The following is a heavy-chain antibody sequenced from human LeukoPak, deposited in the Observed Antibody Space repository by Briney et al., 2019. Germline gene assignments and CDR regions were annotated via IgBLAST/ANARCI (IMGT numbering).Heavy chain of an antibody. D-gene: IGHD4-17*01. Sequence: HEASVKVSCKASGYTFTSYYMHWVRQAPGQGLEWMGIINPSGGSTSYAQKFQGRVTMTRDMSTSTVYMELSSLRSEDTAVYYCARESYGDLPEDINWFDPWGQGTLVTVSS. CDR2: INPSGGST. CDR3: ARESYGDLPEDINWFDP. J-gene: IGHJ5*02. CDR1: GYTFTSYY. V-gene: IGHV1-46*01.